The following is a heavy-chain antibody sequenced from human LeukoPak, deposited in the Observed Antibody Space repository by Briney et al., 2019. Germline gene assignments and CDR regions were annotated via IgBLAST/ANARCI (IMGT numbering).Heavy chain of an antibody. CDR3: ATTSRTIGY. CDR2: ISGSGGST. D-gene: IGHD1-14*01. J-gene: IGHJ4*02. CDR1: GYSFSTYA. V-gene: IGHV3-23*01. Sequence: GGSLRLSCAASGYSFSTYAMSWVRQAPGKGLEGVSTISGSGGSTFYAESVKGRFTISRDKSKNTLYLQVNSLRVEDTAIYYCATTSRTIGYWGQGTLVTVSS.